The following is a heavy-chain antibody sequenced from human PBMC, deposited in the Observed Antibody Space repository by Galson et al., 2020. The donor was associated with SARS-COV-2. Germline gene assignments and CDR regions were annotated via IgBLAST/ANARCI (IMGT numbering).Heavy chain of an antibody. J-gene: IGHJ5*02. CDR2: T. D-gene: IGHD6-19*01. Sequence: TIYAQKFQGRVTMTEDTSTDTAYMELSSLRSEDTAVYYCATSTAVAANYWFDPWGQGTLVTVSS. CDR3: ATSTAVAANYWFDP. V-gene: IGHV1-24*01.